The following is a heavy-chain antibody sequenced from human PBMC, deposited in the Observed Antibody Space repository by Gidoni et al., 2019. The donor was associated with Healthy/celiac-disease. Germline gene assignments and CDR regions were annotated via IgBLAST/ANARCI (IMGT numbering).Heavy chain of an antibody. J-gene: IGHJ1*01. CDR1: GGSISSYY. CDR3: ARGPGYSSSCYHRIQH. CDR2: MYYSGSA. V-gene: IGHV4-59*01. Sequence: QVQLQESGPGLVKPSETLSLTCTVSGGSISSYYWSWIRQSPGKGLEWIGYMYYSGSANYNPSHKSRGTISVDTSKKQFALKLSVLTAADTAVYYCARGPGYSSSCYHRIQHWGHGTLVTVSS. D-gene: IGHD6-13*01.